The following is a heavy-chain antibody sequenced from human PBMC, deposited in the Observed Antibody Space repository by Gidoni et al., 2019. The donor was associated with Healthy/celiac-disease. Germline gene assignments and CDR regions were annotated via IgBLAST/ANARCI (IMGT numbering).Heavy chain of an antibody. CDR2: ISSSSSYI. CDR3: ARNRFTGYSYGLNWYFDL. J-gene: IGHJ2*01. V-gene: IGHV3-21*01. Sequence: VQLVELGRGLVKPGGSLRLSCAATGFTFSTCRLNWVRQAPGKGLAGVSSISSSSSYIIYAGSVKCRFTISRDNAKNSLYLQMNSLRAEDTAVYYCARNRFTGYSYGLNWYFDLWGRGTLVTVSS. D-gene: IGHD5-18*01. CDR1: GFTFSTCR.